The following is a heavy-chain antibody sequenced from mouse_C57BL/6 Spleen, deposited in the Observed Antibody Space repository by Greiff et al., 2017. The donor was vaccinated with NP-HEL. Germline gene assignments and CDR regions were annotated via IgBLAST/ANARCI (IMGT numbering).Heavy chain of an antibody. D-gene: IGHD1-1*01. V-gene: IGHV5-17*01. CDR1: GFTFSDYG. J-gene: IGHJ1*03. CDR3: ARYYYGSSHWYFDV. CDR2: ISSGSSTI. Sequence: EVQLVESGGGLVKPGGSLKLSCAASGFTFSDYGMHWVRQAPEKGLEWVAYISSGSSTIYYVDTVKGRFTISRDNAKNTLFLQMTSLRSEDTAMYYCARYYYGSSHWYFDVWGTGTTVTVSS.